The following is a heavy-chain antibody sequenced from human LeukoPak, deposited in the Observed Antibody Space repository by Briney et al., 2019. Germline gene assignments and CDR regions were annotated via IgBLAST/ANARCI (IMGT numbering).Heavy chain of an antibody. V-gene: IGHV3-30*04. CDR2: ISYDGSNK. D-gene: IGHD2-2*01. J-gene: IGHJ6*04. CDR1: GFTFSSYA. CDR3: ARAGYCSSTSCRFYYYYYYGMDV. Sequence: GRCLRLSCAASGFTFSSYAMHWVRQAPGKGLEWVAVISYDGSNKYYADSAKGRFTISRDNSKNTLYLQMNSLRAEDTAVYYCARAGYCSSTSCRFYYYYYYGMDVWGKGTTVTVSS.